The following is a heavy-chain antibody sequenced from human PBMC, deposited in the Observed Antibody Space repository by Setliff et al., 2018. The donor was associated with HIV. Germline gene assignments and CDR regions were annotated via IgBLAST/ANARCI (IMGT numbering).Heavy chain of an antibody. J-gene: IGHJ6*03. CDR2: IYPIGSP. CDR1: GGSISYYY. Sequence: SETLSLTCTISGGSISYYYWSWIRQPPGKGLEWIGYIYPIGSPDLPSGNTVYNPSFRSRVTLSLDTSKNQFSLKLSSVTAADTAVYYRARGDCSGGSCYYYYYMDVWGKGTTVTVSS. V-gene: IGHV4-59*01. D-gene: IGHD2-15*01. CDR3: ARGDCSGGSCYYYYYMDV.